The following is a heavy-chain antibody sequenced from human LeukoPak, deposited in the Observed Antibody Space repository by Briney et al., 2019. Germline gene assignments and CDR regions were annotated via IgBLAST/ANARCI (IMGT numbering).Heavy chain of an antibody. D-gene: IGHD1-1*01. CDR1: GYTFGTSS. J-gene: IGHJ3*02. V-gene: IGHV1-18*01. CDR3: TRVRNSNNWWGPFDI. Sequence: ASVKVSCKAFGYTFGTSSITWVCQAPGQRLEWMGWISPNNGNTHYAQGVQGRVTMTTDTSRSTAYMELRSLRSDDTAVYYCTRVRNSNNWWGPFDIWGQGTMVTVSS. CDR2: ISPNNGNT.